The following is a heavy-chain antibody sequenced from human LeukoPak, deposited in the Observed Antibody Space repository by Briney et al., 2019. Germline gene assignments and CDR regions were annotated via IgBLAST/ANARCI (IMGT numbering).Heavy chain of an antibody. CDR2: INPNSADT. CDR1: GYTFTDYY. Sequence: ASVKVSCKASGYTFTDYYMHWVRQAPGQGLGWMGWINPNSADTHYAQKFQGRVTMTRDTSISTAYMELSRLRSDDTAVYYCARGSAVGATESLGFDYWGQGTPVTVSS. CDR3: ARGSAVGATESLGFDY. J-gene: IGHJ4*02. V-gene: IGHV1-2*02. D-gene: IGHD1-26*01.